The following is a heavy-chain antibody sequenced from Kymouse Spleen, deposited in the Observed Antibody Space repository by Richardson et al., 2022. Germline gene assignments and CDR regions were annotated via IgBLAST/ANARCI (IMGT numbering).Heavy chain of an antibody. CDR2: IWYDGSNK. Sequence: QVQLVESGGGVVQPGRSLRLSCAASGFTFSSYGMHWVRQAPGKGLEWVAVIWYDGSNKYYADSVKGRFTISRDNSKNTLYLQMNSLRAEDTAVYYCARDCSSWAFDIWGQGTMVTVSS. CDR3: ARDCSSWAFDI. CDR1: GFTFSSYG. D-gene: IGHD6-13*01. V-gene: IGHV3-33*01. J-gene: IGHJ3*02.